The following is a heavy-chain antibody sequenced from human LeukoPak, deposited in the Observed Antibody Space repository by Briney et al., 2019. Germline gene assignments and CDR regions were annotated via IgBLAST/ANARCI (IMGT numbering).Heavy chain of an antibody. CDR3: ARGVESRIITIFGVVNRYFDY. J-gene: IGHJ4*02. D-gene: IGHD3-3*01. V-gene: IGHV4-39*07. Sequence: SETLSLTCTVSGGSITSNTNYWGWIRQPPGKGLEWIGSIYYSGSTYYNPSLKSRVTISVDTSKNQFSLKLSSVTAADTAVYYCARGVESRIITIFGVVNRYFDYWGQGTLVTVSS. CDR2: IYYSGST. CDR1: GGSITSNTNY.